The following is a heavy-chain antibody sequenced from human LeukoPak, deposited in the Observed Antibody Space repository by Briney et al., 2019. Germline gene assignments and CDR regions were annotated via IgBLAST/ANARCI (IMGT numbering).Heavy chain of an antibody. V-gene: IGHV3-7*01. D-gene: IGHD4-17*01. CDR1: EITFSDFW. Sequence: PGGSLRLSCSVSEITFSDFWMNWVRQAPGKGLEWVASIKKDGSEEYYVDSVRGGFTISRDNAQNSLYLQMNSLRDEDTAVYYCASGHYADYDWGQGTLVTVSS. CDR2: IKKDGSEE. CDR3: ASGHYADYD. J-gene: IGHJ4*02.